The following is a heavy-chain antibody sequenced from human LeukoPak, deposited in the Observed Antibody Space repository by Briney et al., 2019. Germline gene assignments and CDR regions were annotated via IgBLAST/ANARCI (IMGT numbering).Heavy chain of an antibody. J-gene: IGHJ3*02. V-gene: IGHV1-18*01. CDR2: ISAYNGNT. Sequence: ASVKVSCKASGYTFTSYGVSWVRQAPGQGLEWMGWISAYNGNTNYAQKLQGRVTMTTDTSTSTAYMELRSLRSDDTAVYYCARGPPYYYDSSGYHDAFDIWGQGTMVTVSS. CDR1: GYTFTSYG. D-gene: IGHD3-22*01. CDR3: ARGPPYYYDSSGYHDAFDI.